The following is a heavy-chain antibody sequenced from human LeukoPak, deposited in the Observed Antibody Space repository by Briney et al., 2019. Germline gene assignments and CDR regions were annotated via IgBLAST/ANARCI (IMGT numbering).Heavy chain of an antibody. J-gene: IGHJ5*02. Sequence: ASVKVSCKASGYTFTSYGISWVRQAPGQGLEWMGWISAYNGNTNYAQKLQGRVTMTTDTSTSTAYMELRSLRSDDTAVYYCARDRGLRLGELSCNWFDPWGQGTLVTVSS. CDR2: ISAYNGNT. CDR3: ARDRGLRLGELSCNWFDP. CDR1: GYTFTSYG. D-gene: IGHD3-16*02. V-gene: IGHV1-18*01.